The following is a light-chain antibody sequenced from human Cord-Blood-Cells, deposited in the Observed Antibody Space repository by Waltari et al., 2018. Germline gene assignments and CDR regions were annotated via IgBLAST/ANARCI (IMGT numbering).Light chain of an antibody. CDR1: SSDVGSYNL. V-gene: IGLV2-23*01. CDR2: EGS. CDR3: CSYAGSSTWV. J-gene: IGLJ3*02. Sequence: QSALTQPAPVSGSPGQPITISCTATSSDVGSYNLVSWYQQHPGKAPKLMIYEGSKRPSGVSNRFSGSKSDNTASLTISGLQAEDEADYYCCSYAGSSTWVFGGGTKLTVL.